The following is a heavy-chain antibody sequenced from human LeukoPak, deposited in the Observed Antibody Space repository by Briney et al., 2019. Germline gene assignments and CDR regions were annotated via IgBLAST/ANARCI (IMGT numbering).Heavy chain of an antibody. CDR3: ARDTYIWGSYRSFDY. CDR1: GYTFTSYG. V-gene: IGHV1-18*01. D-gene: IGHD3-16*02. J-gene: IGHJ4*02. CDR2: ISAYNGNT. Sequence: ASMKVSCKASGYTFTSYGISWVRQAPGQRLEWMGWISAYNGNTNYAQKLQGRVTMTTDTSTSTAYMELRSLRSDDTAVYYCARDTYIWGSYRSFDYWGQGTLVTVSS.